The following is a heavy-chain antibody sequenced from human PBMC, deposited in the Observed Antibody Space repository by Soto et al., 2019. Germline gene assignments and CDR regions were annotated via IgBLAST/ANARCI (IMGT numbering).Heavy chain of an antibody. V-gene: IGHV3-21*01. CDR1: GFALTTYT. Sequence: KPGGSLRLSCVASGFALTTYTMNWVRQGPGTGLEWVSSINGRSNHKYYSDSVKGRFTISRDNAQNSLFLQMSRLGPEDTAVYYCVREDGVVGASSAFDSWGQGTLVTVSS. CDR2: INGRSNHK. CDR3: VREDGVVGASSAFDS. D-gene: IGHD1-26*01. J-gene: IGHJ4*02.